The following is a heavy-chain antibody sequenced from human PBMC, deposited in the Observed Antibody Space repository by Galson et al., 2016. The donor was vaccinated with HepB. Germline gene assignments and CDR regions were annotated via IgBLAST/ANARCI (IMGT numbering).Heavy chain of an antibody. Sequence: SLXXSCAASGXXFSXXXVHXXXQAXGKGLEWVAVLSHDEKXIIYSDAVKGRFTISRDLSRSTLFLQMDRLTTEDTAVYYCASSSHTSGYCDVYGIWGQGTMVTVSS. D-gene: IGHD6-19*01. CDR3: ASSSHTSGYCDVYGI. CDR1: GXXFSXXX. J-gene: IGHJ3*02. CDR2: LSHDEKXI. V-gene: IGHV3-30*03.